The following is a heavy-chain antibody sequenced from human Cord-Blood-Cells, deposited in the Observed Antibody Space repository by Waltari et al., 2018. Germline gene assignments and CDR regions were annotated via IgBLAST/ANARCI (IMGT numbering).Heavy chain of an antibody. D-gene: IGHD2-21*01. CDR2: IYYSGST. J-gene: IGHJ6*03. CDR3: ARVYCGGDCYLSYYYMDV. CDR1: CGSISSYY. V-gene: IGHV4-59*01. Sequence: SCGSISSYYWSWIRQPPGKGLEWIGYIYYSGSTNYNPSLKSRVTISVDTSKNQFSLKLSSVTAADTAVYYCARVYCGGDCYLSYYYMDVWGKGTTVTVSS.